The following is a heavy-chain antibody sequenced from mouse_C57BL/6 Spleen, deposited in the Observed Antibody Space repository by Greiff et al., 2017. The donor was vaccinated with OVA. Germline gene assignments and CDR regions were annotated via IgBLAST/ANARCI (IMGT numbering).Heavy chain of an antibody. V-gene: IGHV1-52*01. J-gene: IGHJ4*01. CDR3: ARKGDLLSYYYAMDY. Sequence: VQLQQPGAELVRPGSSVKLSCKASGYTFTSYWMHWVKQRPIQGLEWIGNIDPSDSETHYNQKFKDKATLTVYKSSSTAYMQLSSLTSEDSAVYYCARKGDLLSYYYAMDYWGQGTSVTVSS. CDR1: GYTFTSYW. D-gene: IGHD2-1*01. CDR2: IDPSDSET.